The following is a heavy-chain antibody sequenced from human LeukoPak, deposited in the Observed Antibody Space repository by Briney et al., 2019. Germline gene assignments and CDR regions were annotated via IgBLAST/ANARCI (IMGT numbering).Heavy chain of an antibody. J-gene: IGHJ3*02. Sequence: SETLSLTCSVSSYSINSNYYWGWIQQSPGKGLEWIGSIYHTGSTYYNPTLKSRVTISVDTSKNQFSLKLSSVTAADTAVYYCARPYSSGWFDAFDIWGQGTMVTVSS. D-gene: IGHD6-19*01. V-gene: IGHV4-38-2*01. CDR2: IYHTGST. CDR3: ARPYSSGWFDAFDI. CDR1: SYSINSNYY.